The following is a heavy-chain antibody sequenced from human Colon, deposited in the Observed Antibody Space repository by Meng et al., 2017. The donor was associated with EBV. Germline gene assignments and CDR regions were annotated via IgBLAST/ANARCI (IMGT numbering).Heavy chain of an antibody. D-gene: IGHD3-10*01. CDR2: IYSRGNT. CDR1: GDSFTSGDNS. V-gene: IGHV4-30-4*01. J-gene: IGHJ5*01. Sequence: VQSRSSGPGRLKPSQTLSLPCTVSGDSFTSGDNSGNWIRRPPGKGLEWIGYIYSRGNTFYNPSPNSRVTRSVATSKNQFPRSLTSVNAADTAVYTCARNPARLINNTGFDPGAKEPWSPSPQ. CDR3: ARNPARLINNTGFDP.